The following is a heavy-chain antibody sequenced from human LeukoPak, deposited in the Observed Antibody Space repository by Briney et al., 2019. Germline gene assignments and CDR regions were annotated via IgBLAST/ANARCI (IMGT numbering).Heavy chain of an antibody. V-gene: IGHV7-4-1*02. CDR1: GYTFTSYA. Sequence: ASVKVSCKASGYTFTSYAMSWVRQAPGLGLEWMGWINTNTGHPTYAQGFTGRFVFSLDTSVSTAYLQISSLKAEDTAVYYCANGGLGDYVSPDYYYYGMDVWGQGTTVTVSS. CDR3: ANGGLGDYVSPDYYYYGMDV. CDR2: INTNTGHP. J-gene: IGHJ6*02. D-gene: IGHD4-17*01.